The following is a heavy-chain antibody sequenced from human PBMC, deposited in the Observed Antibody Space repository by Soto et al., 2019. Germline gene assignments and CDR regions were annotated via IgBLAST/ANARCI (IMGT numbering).Heavy chain of an antibody. Sequence: PGGSLRLSCAASVFTFSSYAMSWVLQAPGSGLEWVSGISNSGDDTYYADSVKGRFTISSDISKNTLYLQMNNMRTGDTAIYYCASDPRGPDYWGQGIPVSVSS. CDR3: ASDPRGPDY. D-gene: IGHD2-21*01. CDR2: ISNSGDDT. V-gene: IGHV3-23*01. J-gene: IGHJ4*02. CDR1: VFTFSSYA.